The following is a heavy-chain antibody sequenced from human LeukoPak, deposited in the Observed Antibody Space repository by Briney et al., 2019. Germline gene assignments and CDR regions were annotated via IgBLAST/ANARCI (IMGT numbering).Heavy chain of an antibody. Sequence: GASVKVSCKASGGTFSSYAISWVRQAPGQGLEWMGGIIPIFGTANYAQKFQGRVTITADESTSTAYMELSSLRSEDTAVYYCARPRPEGSSSFFDYWGQGTLVTVSS. J-gene: IGHJ4*02. CDR3: ARPRPEGSSSFFDY. V-gene: IGHV1-69*13. CDR1: GGTFSSYA. CDR2: IIPIFGTA. D-gene: IGHD6-6*01.